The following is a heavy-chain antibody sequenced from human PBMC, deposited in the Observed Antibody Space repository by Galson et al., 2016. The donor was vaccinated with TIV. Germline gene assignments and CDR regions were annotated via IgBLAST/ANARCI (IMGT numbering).Heavy chain of an antibody. J-gene: IGHJ4*02. CDR1: GDTIDNDF. CDR3: ARVLEVAGTDY. Sequence: SVKVSCKASGDTIDNDFMHWVRQAPGQGLEWMGIINPGGDDTNSTEKFQGRVTMTRDTSTSTVYMELSSLRSEDTAVYYCARVLEVAGTDYWGQGTLVTVSS. D-gene: IGHD6-19*01. CDR2: INPGGDDT. V-gene: IGHV1-46*02.